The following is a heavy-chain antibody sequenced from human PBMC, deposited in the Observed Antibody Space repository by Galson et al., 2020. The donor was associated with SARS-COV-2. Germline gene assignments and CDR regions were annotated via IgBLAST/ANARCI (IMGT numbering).Heavy chain of an antibody. CDR2: VSGSGFST. J-gene: IGHJ4*02. D-gene: IGHD3-16*01. Sequence: GGSLRLSCEASGFTFNTYAMSWVRQAPGKGLEWVSAVSGSGFSTYYAASVKGRFTISKDVSKNTLYLQMSSLRADDTAVYYCAKDGNGNNYASIPHLFLDSWGQGTLVTVSS. V-gene: IGHV3-23*01. CDR3: AKDGNGNNYASIPHLFLDS. CDR1: GFTFNTYA.